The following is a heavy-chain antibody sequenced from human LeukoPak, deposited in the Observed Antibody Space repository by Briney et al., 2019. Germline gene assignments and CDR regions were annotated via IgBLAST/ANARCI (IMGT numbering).Heavy chain of an antibody. Sequence: SVKVSCKASGGTFSSYAISWVRQAPGQGLEWMGGIIPIFGTANYAQKFQGRVTITTDESTSTAYMELSSLRSEDTAVYYCARERATPRYAFDIWGQGTMVTVSS. J-gene: IGHJ3*02. CDR3: ARERATPRYAFDI. D-gene: IGHD3-16*01. CDR1: GGTFSSYA. V-gene: IGHV1-69*05. CDR2: IIPIFGTA.